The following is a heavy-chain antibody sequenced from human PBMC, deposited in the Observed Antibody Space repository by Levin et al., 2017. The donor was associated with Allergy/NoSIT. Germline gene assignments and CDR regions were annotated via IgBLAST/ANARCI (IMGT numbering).Heavy chain of an antibody. V-gene: IGHV3-48*01. Sequence: GGSLRLSCAASGFTFSSYSMNWVRQAPGKGLEWVSYISSSSSTIYYADSVKGRFTISRDNAKNALYLQMNSLRAEDTAVYYCAREGQSMGRGVIGPFDYWGQGTLVTVSS. CDR1: GFTFSSYS. CDR2: ISSSSSTI. CDR3: AREGQSMGRGVIGPFDY. J-gene: IGHJ4*02. D-gene: IGHD3-10*01.